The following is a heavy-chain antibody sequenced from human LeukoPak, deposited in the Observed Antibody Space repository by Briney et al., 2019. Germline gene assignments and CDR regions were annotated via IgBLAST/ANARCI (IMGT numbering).Heavy chain of an antibody. CDR3: ASDRTMIHAFDI. Sequence: ASVKVSCKASGGTFSSYAISWVRQAPGQGLEWMGGIIPIFGTANYAQKFQGRVTITTDESTSTAYMELSSLRSEDSAVYCCASDRTMIHAFDIWGQGTMVTVSS. V-gene: IGHV1-69*05. D-gene: IGHD3-22*01. CDR2: IIPIFGTA. J-gene: IGHJ3*02. CDR1: GGTFSSYA.